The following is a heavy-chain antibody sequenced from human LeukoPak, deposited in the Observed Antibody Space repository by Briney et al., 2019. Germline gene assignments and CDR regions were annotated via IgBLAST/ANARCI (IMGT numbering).Heavy chain of an antibody. Sequence: GGSLRLSCGASGFTFRSYGMSWVRQAPGKGLDWVSAISGSGGSTYYADSVKGRFTISRDNAKNSLCLQMNSLRAEDMAVYYCARETGFDYWGQGTLVTVSS. CDR1: GFTFRSYG. CDR3: ARETGFDY. CDR2: ISGSGGST. V-gene: IGHV3-23*01. D-gene: IGHD3-10*01. J-gene: IGHJ4*02.